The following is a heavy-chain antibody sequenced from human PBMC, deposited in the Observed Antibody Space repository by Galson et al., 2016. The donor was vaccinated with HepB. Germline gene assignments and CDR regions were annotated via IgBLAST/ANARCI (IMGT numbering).Heavy chain of an antibody. CDR3: ASHTGGQYDSGRYEFNY. D-gene: IGHD3-10*01. J-gene: IGHJ4*02. V-gene: IGHV1-69*13. CDR2: IIPMFGTP. Sequence: SVKVSCKASGGTFRTYVINWVRQAPGQGLKWMGGIIPMFGTPNYSQKFQGRLTITADEFTSTAYMDLSGLRSEDTAVYYCASHTGGQYDSGRYEFNYWGQGALVIVSS. CDR1: GGTFRTYV.